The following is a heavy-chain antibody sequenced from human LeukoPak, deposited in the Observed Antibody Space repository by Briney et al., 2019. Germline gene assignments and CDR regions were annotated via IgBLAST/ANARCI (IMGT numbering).Heavy chain of an antibody. V-gene: IGHV3-48*04. J-gene: IGHJ4*02. D-gene: IGHD1-1*01. CDR2: IVGSSSTI. CDR3: ATDSPETAAFDY. CDR1: GFSFSIYS. Sequence: QPGGSLRLSCAASGFSFSIYSMNWIRQAPGKGLEWVSYIVGSSSTIYYADSVKGRFTISRDNAKNSLYLQMDSLRAEDTAVYYCATDSPETAAFDYWGQGTLVTVSS.